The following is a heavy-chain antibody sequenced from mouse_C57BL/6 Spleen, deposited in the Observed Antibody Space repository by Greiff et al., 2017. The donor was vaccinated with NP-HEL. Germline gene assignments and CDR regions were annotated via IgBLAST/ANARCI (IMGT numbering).Heavy chain of an antibody. J-gene: IGHJ4*01. D-gene: IGHD2-5*01. CDR2: IDPETGGT. Sequence: QVHVKQSGAELVRPGASVTLSCKASGYTFTDYEMHWVKQTPVHGLEWIGAIDPETGGTAYNQKFKGKAILTADKSSSTAYMELRSLTSEDSAVYYCTRRNYSNYGAMDYWGQGTSVTVSS. CDR1: GYTFTDYE. CDR3: TRRNYSNYGAMDY. V-gene: IGHV1-15*01.